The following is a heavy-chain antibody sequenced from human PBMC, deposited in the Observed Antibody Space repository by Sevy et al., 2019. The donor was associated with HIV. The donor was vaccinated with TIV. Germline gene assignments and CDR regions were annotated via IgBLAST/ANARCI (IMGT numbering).Heavy chain of an antibody. Sequence: GGSLRLSCAASGFTVSSNYMSWVRQAPGKGLEWVSVIYSGGSTYYADSVKGRFTISRDNSKSTLYLQMNSLRAEDTAVYYCARDRIVPAAAYPPTTLNYYYYYGMDVWGQGTTVTVSS. CDR2: IYSGGST. CDR3: ARDRIVPAAAYPPTTLNYYYYYGMDV. CDR1: GFTVSSNY. D-gene: IGHD2-2*01. J-gene: IGHJ6*02. V-gene: IGHV3-53*01.